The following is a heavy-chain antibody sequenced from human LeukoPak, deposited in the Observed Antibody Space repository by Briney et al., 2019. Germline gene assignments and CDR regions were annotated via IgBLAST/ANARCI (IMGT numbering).Heavy chain of an antibody. J-gene: IGHJ4*02. CDR3: ARAEYSSGWDGTGDY. Sequence: GGSVRLSCAASGFTFSSYAMHWVRQAPGKGLEWVAVISYDGSNKYYADSVKGRFTISRDNSKNTPYLQMNSLRAEDTAVYYCARAEYSSGWDGTGDYWGQGTLVTVSS. V-gene: IGHV3-30*04. CDR1: GFTFSSYA. D-gene: IGHD6-19*01. CDR2: ISYDGSNK.